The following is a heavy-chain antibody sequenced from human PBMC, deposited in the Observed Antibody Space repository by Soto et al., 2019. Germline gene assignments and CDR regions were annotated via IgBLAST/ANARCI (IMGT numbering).Heavy chain of an antibody. V-gene: IGHV3-23*01. J-gene: IGHJ4*02. CDR1: GFTFSNYA. CDR3: TKNYYFDS. Sequence: VQLLESGGGLVQPGGSLRLSSVASGFTFSNYAMSWVRQAPAKAPEWVSSINIVGGATNYADSVRGRFAMSRDDSTNTVFLQMNSLRADDTAVYYCTKNYYFDSWGQGTLVTVSS. CDR2: INIVGGAT.